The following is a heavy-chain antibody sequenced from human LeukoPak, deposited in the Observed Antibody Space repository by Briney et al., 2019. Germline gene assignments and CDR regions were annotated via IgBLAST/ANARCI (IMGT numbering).Heavy chain of an antibody. CDR1: GFTFSSYE. CDR3: ARSGSYFRYYFDY. D-gene: IGHD1-26*01. Sequence: GGSLRLSCAASGFTFSSYEMNWVRQAPGKGLEWVSYISSSGSTIYYADSVKGRFTMSRDNAKNSLYLLMNSLRAEDTAVYYCARSGSYFRYYFDYWGQGTLDTVSS. CDR2: ISSSGSTI. V-gene: IGHV3-48*03. J-gene: IGHJ4*02.